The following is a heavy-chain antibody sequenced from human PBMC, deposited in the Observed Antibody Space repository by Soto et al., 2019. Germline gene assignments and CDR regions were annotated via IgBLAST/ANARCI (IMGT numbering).Heavy chain of an antibody. Sequence: GGSLRLSCAASGFTFSSYAMSWVRQAPGKGLEWVSAISGSGGSTYYADSVKGRFTISRDNSKNTLYLQMNSLRAEDTAVYYCASRPPYYYDSSGYHFDYWGQGTLVTVSS. CDR3: ASRPPYYYDSSGYHFDY. J-gene: IGHJ4*02. V-gene: IGHV3-23*01. D-gene: IGHD3-22*01. CDR1: GFTFSSYA. CDR2: ISGSGGST.